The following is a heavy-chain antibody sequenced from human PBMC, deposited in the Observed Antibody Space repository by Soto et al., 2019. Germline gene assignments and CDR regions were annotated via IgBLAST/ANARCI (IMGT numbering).Heavy chain of an antibody. J-gene: IGHJ4*02. Sequence: QVQLQQWGAGLLKPSETLSLTCAVYGGSFSGYYWSWIRQPPGKGLEWIGEINHSGSTNYNPSLNSRVTISVDTSKNQFSLKLSSVTAADTAVYYCARGRYSGSYFDYWGQGTLVTVSS. D-gene: IGHD1-26*01. V-gene: IGHV4-34*01. CDR1: GGSFSGYY. CDR2: INHSGST. CDR3: ARGRYSGSYFDY.